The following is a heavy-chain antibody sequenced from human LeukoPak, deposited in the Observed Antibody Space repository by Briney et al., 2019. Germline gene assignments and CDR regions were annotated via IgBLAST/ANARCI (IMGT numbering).Heavy chain of an antibody. Sequence: GESLKISCKASGYKFTNYWIGWVRQMPGKGLEWMTIIYPGDSQTRYSPSFQGQVTISADKSPDTMYLQWNSLKASDTAMYYCARALRTGQGDYVPVLWGQGTLVIVSS. D-gene: IGHD4-17*01. CDR3: ARALRTGQGDYVPVL. J-gene: IGHJ4*02. CDR2: IYPGDSQT. CDR1: GYKFTNYW. V-gene: IGHV5-51*01.